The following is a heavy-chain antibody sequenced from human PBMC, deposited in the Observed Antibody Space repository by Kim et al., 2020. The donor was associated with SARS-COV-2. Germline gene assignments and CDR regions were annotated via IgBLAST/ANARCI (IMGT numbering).Heavy chain of an antibody. Sequence: GGSLRLSCAASGFTFSSYGMHWVRQAPGKGLEWVAVIWYDGSNKYYADSVKGRFTISRDNSKNTLYLQMNSLRAEDTAVYYCARSLGSSSSWYGRWWFDPWGQGTLVTVSS. J-gene: IGHJ5*02. V-gene: IGHV3-33*01. CDR1: GFTFSSYG. D-gene: IGHD6-13*01. CDR2: IWYDGSNK. CDR3: ARSLGSSSSWYGRWWFDP.